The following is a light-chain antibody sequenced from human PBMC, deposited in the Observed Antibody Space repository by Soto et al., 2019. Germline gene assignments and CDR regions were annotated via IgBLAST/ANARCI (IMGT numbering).Light chain of an antibody. CDR3: QQYNSWPRT. V-gene: IGKV3-15*01. CDR1: QSVGSR. Sequence: EIVMTQSPATLSVSPGERATLSCRASQSVGSRLAWYQQKPGQAPRLLIYGASPRATGIPVRFSGSGSGTEFTLTISSLQSEDFAVYYCQQYNSWPRTFGQGTKVDIK. J-gene: IGKJ1*01. CDR2: GAS.